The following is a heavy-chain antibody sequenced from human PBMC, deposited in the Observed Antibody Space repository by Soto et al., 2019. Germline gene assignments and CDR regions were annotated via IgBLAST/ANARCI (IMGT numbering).Heavy chain of an antibody. V-gene: IGHV3-30*18. D-gene: IGHD3-9*01. J-gene: IGHJ5*02. CDR1: GFTFSSYG. CDR3: AKDRGLRYFDWLPPFDP. Sequence: QVQLVESGGGVVQPGRSLRLSCAASGFTFSSYGMHWVRQAPGKGLEWVAVISFDGSNKYYVDSVKGRFTISRDNSRDTLYRQMNSLRAEDTGVYYCAKDRGLRYFDWLPPFDPWGQGTLVSVSS. CDR2: ISFDGSNK.